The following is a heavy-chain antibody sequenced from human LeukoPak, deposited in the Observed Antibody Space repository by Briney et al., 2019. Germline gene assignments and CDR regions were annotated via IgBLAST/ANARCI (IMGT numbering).Heavy chain of an antibody. Sequence: GASVKVSCKASGGTFSSYAISWVRQAPGQGLEWMGGIIPIFGTANYAQKFQGRVTITADESTSTAYMELSSLRSEDTAVYYCARDIRYCSSTSCRNWFDPWGQGTLVTVSS. CDR2: IIPIFGTA. V-gene: IGHV1-69*13. CDR1: GGTFSSYA. D-gene: IGHD2-2*01. J-gene: IGHJ5*02. CDR3: ARDIRYCSSTSCRNWFDP.